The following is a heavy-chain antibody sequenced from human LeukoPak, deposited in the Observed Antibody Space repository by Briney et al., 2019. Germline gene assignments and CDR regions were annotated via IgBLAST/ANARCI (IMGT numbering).Heavy chain of an antibody. CDR2: LSGGGGAT. J-gene: IGHJ2*01. CDR3: AKKRVITTPDAIDWYFDL. Sequence: GGSLRLSCAASGFTFSNYAMTWVRQAPRKGLEWFSILSGGGGATYYADSVKGRFTISRDNSENTLFLQMNNLGAEDTAVYYCAKKRVITTPDAIDWYFDLWGRGTLVTVSS. D-gene: IGHD3-10*01. V-gene: IGHV3-23*01. CDR1: GFTFSNYA.